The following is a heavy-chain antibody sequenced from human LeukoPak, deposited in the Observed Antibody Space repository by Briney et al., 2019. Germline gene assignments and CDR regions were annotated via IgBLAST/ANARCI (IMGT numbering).Heavy chain of an antibody. CDR2: ISGDGGST. V-gene: IGHV3-43*02. Sequence: GGSLRLSCAASGFTFDDYAMHWVRQAPGKGLEWVSLISGDGGSTYYADSVKGRFTISRDNSKNSLYLQMNSLRTEDTVLYYCAKDSGYSSGSVDYWGQGTLVTVSS. CDR1: GFTFDDYA. D-gene: IGHD6-19*01. CDR3: AKDSGYSSGSVDY. J-gene: IGHJ4*02.